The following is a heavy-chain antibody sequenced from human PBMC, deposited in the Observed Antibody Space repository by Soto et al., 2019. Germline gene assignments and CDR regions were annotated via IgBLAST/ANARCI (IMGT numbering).Heavy chain of an antibody. Sequence: SETLSLTCTVSGGSISSSSYYWGWIRQPPGKGLERIGSIYYSGSTYYNPSLKSRVTISVDTSKNQFSLKLSSVTAADTAVYYCARHNGSYYGSGSYYEYYYGMDVWGQGTTVTVSS. J-gene: IGHJ6*02. V-gene: IGHV4-39*01. D-gene: IGHD3-10*01. CDR3: ARHNGSYYGSGSYYEYYYGMDV. CDR2: IYYSGST. CDR1: GGSISSSSYY.